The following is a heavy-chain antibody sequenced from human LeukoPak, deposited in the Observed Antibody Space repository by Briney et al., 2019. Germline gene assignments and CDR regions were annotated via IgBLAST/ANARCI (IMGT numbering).Heavy chain of an antibody. CDR1: GGTFSSYA. V-gene: IGHV1-69*04. CDR3: ASIAVATDYYYYYGMDV. CDR2: IIPILGIA. Sequence: ASMKVSCKASGGTFSSYAISWVRQAPGQGLGWMGRIIPILGIANYAQKFQGRVTITADKSTSTAYMELSSLRSEDTAVYYCASIAVATDYYYYYGMDVWGQGTTVTVSS. J-gene: IGHJ6*02. D-gene: IGHD6-19*01.